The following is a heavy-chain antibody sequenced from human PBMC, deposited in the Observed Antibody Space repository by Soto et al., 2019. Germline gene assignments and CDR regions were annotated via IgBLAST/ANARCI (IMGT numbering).Heavy chain of an antibody. CDR3: ARESRAHWYLDS. D-gene: IGHD2-8*02. V-gene: IGHV3-48*02. CDR2: ITSSSSII. J-gene: IGHJ4*02. CDR1: GFTFSSYS. Sequence: EVQLLESGGGLVQPGGSLRLSCAASGFTFSSYSMNWVRQAPGKGLEWISYITSSSSIIQYADSVKGRFTTSRDNAKNSLYLQMNSLRDEDTAIYYCARESRAHWYLDSWGQGTLVTVSS.